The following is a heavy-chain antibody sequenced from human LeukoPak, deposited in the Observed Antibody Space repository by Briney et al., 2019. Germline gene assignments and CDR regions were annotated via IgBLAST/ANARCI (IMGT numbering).Heavy chain of an antibody. J-gene: IGHJ3*02. D-gene: IGHD3-9*01. V-gene: IGHV3-30-3*01. CDR3: ARDYDILTGYYSPSGAFDI. CDR1: GFTFSSYA. Sequence: GGSLRLSCAASGFTFSSYAMHWVRQAPGKGLEWVAVISYDGSNKYYADSVKGRFTISRDNSKNTLYLQMNSLRAEDTAVYYCARDYDILTGYYSPSGAFDIWGQGTMVTVSS. CDR2: ISYDGSNK.